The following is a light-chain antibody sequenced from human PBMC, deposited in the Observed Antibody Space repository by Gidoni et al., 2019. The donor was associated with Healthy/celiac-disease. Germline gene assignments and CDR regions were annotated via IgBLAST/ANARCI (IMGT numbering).Light chain of an antibody. Sequence: DIALTQPPATLSLSPAERATLSCSASQSVNSYIPWYQQKPGQAPRLLIFDASDGPPGSPARFSGSGSGPDFTLTISSLEPEDFAVYYCQQRRNWPALTCGGGTRVESK. CDR3: QQRRNWPALT. V-gene: IGKV3-11*01. CDR1: QSVNSY. CDR2: DAS. J-gene: IGKJ4*01.